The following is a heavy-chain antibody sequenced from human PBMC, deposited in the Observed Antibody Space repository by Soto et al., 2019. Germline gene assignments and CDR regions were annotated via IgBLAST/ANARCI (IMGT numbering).Heavy chain of an antibody. V-gene: IGHV4-34*01. CDR3: GSGTTSHHWFEP. J-gene: IGHJ5*02. Sequence: SETLSLTCAVYGGSFSGYYWSWIRQPPGKGLEWIGEINHSGSTNYNPSLKSRVTISVDTSKNQFSLKLSSVTAADTAVYYCGSGTTSHHWFEPWGQGTLVTVSS. CDR2: INHSGST. CDR1: GGSFSGYY. D-gene: IGHD1-7*01.